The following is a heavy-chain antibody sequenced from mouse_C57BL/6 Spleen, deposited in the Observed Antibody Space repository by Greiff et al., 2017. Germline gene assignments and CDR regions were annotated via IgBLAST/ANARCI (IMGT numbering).Heavy chain of an antibody. Sequence: VQLQQSGPELVKPGASVKISCKASGYAFSSSWMNWVKQRPGKGLEWIGRIYPGDGDTNYNGKFKGKATLTADKSSSTAYMQLSSLTSEDSAVSFCARGHYYGTPYAMDYWGQGTSVTVSS. V-gene: IGHV1-82*01. D-gene: IGHD1-1*01. J-gene: IGHJ4*01. CDR1: GYAFSSSW. CDR3: ARGHYYGTPYAMDY. CDR2: IYPGDGDT.